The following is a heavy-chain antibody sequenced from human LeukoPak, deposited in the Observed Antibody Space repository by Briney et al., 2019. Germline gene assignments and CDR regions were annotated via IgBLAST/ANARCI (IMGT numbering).Heavy chain of an antibody. Sequence: GGSLRLSCAASGFTFSSYAMHWVRQAPGKGLEWVAVISYDGSNKYYADSVKGRFTISRDNSKNTLYLQMNILRAEDTAVYYCARDSGFDPWGQGTLVTVSS. CDR3: ARDSGFDP. J-gene: IGHJ5*02. CDR2: ISYDGSNK. V-gene: IGHV3-30*04. CDR1: GFTFSSYA.